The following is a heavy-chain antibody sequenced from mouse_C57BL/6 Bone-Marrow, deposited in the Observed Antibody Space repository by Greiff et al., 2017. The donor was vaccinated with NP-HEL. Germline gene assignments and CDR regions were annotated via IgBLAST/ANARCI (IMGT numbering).Heavy chain of an antibody. CDR1: GFTITDYY. Sequence: EVQLQQSGAELVKPGASVKLSCTASGFTITDYYMHWVKQRTEQGLEWIGRIDPEDGGTKYAQKFQGKATITADTSSNTAYLQLSSLTSEDTAVYYCARSDVDGGYWGQGTTLTGST. CDR2: IDPEDGGT. V-gene: IGHV14-2*01. J-gene: IGHJ2*01. D-gene: IGHD2-3*01. CDR3: ARSDVDGGY.